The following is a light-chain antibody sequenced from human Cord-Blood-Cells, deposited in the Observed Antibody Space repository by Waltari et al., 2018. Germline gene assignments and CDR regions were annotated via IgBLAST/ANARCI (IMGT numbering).Light chain of an antibody. J-gene: IGLJ1*01. V-gene: IGLV2-14*01. CDR1: SSDVGGYNY. CDR3: SSYTSSSTSYV. Sequence: QSALTQPASVSGSPGQSITISCTGTSSDVGGYNYVPWYQQHPGKAPKLMIYEASNRPSVFSNRCSGSKSGNPASLTISGLQAEDEADYYCSSYTSSSTSYVFGTGTKVTVL. CDR2: EAS.